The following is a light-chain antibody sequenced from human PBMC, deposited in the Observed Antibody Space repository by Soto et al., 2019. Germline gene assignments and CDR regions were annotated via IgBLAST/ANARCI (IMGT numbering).Light chain of an antibody. J-gene: IGKJ4*01. V-gene: IGKV3-20*01. Sequence: EIVLTQSPATLSLSPGERATLSCRASQTVANNYLAWYQQKPGQAPRLLIDDASNRATGVPDRFSGTGSGTDFTLTISRLEPEDFAVYYCHQCATSPLTFGGGTKVEI. CDR3: HQCATSPLT. CDR2: DAS. CDR1: QTVANNY.